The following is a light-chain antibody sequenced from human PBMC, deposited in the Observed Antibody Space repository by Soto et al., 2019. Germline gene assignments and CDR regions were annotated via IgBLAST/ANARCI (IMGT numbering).Light chain of an antibody. J-gene: IGKJ2*01. CDR3: QQYKAYPYT. Sequence: DIEMTQTPSTLPASVGDRVTITCRATQSLNIWLAWYQQKPGKAPKLLISKASSLESGVPSRFIGSGFGTEFSLTISGLQPDDFATYYCQQYKAYPYTFGQGTKLEMK. V-gene: IGKV1-5*03. CDR2: KAS. CDR1: QSLNIW.